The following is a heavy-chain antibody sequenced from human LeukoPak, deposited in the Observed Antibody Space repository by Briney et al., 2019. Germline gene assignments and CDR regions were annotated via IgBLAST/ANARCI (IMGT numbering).Heavy chain of an antibody. CDR2: ISGSGGST. CDR1: GFTFSSYA. D-gene: IGHD6-13*01. V-gene: IGHV3-23*01. J-gene: IGHJ4*02. Sequence: GGSLRLSCAASGFTFSSYAMSWLRQAPGKGLEWVSAISGSGGSTYYAASVKGRFTISRDNSKNTLYLQMNSPRAEDTAVYYCAILPGYSSSWYEVDYWGQGTLVTVSS. CDR3: AILPGYSSSWYEVDY.